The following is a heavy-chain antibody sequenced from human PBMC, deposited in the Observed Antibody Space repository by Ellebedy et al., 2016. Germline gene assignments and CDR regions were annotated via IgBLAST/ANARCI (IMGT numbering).Heavy chain of an antibody. Sequence: ASVKVSCXASGYTFSMYAIHWVRQAPGQRPEWMGWINAVNGNTKYSQKFQGRVTISRDTSASTAYMELGGLRSEDTAVYFCARGGDGYPFAFDFWGQGTMVSVSS. J-gene: IGHJ3*01. CDR3: ARGGDGYPFAFDF. CDR1: GYTFSMYA. V-gene: IGHV1-3*01. D-gene: IGHD5-24*01. CDR2: INAVNGNT.